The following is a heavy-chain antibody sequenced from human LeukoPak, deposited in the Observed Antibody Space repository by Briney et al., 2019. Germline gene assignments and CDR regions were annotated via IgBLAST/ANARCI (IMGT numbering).Heavy chain of an antibody. Sequence: GASVKVSCKASGYTFTSYGISWVRQAPGQGLEWMGWISAYNGNTNYAQKLQGRVTMTTDTSTSTAYMELSSLRSEDTAVYYCATGVEQWLVRRKGPVAFDIWGQGTMVTVSS. D-gene: IGHD6-19*01. CDR1: GYTFTSYG. V-gene: IGHV1-18*01. J-gene: IGHJ3*02. CDR2: ISAYNGNT. CDR3: ATGVEQWLVRRKGPVAFDI.